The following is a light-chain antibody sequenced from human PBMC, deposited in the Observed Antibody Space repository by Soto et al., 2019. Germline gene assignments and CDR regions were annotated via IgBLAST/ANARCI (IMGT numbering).Light chain of an antibody. V-gene: IGKV3-15*01. CDR3: QQYNNWPPGT. CDR2: GVS. CDR1: QSVSRY. J-gene: IGKJ1*01. Sequence: EIVLTQSPATLSLSPGDRATLSCRASQSVSRYLAWYQQKPGQAPRLLIYGVSTRATGIPARFSGSGSGTEFTLTITSLQSEDFAVYYCQQYNNWPPGTFGQGTKVDIK.